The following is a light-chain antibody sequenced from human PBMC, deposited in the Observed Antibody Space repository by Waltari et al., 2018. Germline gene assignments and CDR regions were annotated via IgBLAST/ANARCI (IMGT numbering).Light chain of an antibody. CDR1: SSHIGRNT. V-gene: IGLV1-44*01. CDR3: AAWDDSLNGFYV. J-gene: IGLJ1*01. Sequence: QSVLTQPPSASGTPGQRVTIPCSGSSSHIGRNTVHWYQQLPGTAPELLIYSNNQRPSGVPDRFSGSKSGTSASLAISGLQSEDEADYYCAAWDDSLNGFYVFGTGTKVTVL. CDR2: SNN.